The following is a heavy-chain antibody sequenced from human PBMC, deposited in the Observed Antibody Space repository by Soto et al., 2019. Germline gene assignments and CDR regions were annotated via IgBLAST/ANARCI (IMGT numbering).Heavy chain of an antibody. CDR3: ARQRVGVHDAFHX. CDR2: IDTSDSYT. V-gene: IGHV5-10-1*01. CDR1: GYSFTSYW. J-gene: IGHJ3*02. D-gene: IGHD2-8*01. Sequence: GESLKISWKGSGYSFTSYWISWVRQMPGKGLELMVMIDTSDSYTNYSPSFQGHVTISADKSISTAYLQWSSLKASDTAMYYCARQRVGVHDAFHXWGQGTLVTVS.